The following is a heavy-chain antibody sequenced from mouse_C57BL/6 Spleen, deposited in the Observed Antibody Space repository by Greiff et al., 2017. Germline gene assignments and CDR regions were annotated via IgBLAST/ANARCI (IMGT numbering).Heavy chain of an antibody. J-gene: IGHJ2*01. CDR2: IHPNSGST. CDR1: GYTFTSYW. Sequence: VQLQQPGAELVKPGASVKLSCKASGYTFTSYWMHWVKQRPGQGLEWIGMIHPNSGSTNYNEKFKSKATLTVDKSSSTAYMQLSSLTSEDSAVYYCARSALCYFFLDYWGQGTTLTVSS. V-gene: IGHV1-64*01. CDR3: ARSALCYFFLDY. D-gene: IGHD6-2*01.